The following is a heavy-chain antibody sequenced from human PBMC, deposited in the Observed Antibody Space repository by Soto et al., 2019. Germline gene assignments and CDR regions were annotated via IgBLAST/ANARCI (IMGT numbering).Heavy chain of an antibody. CDR3: ERVWSGFYGLDV. J-gene: IGHJ6*02. CDR2: IYYSGSD. Sequence: PQGGGLEWIGYIYYSGSDSYNPSLESRISISIDTSKNQFSLRLRSVTAADTAMYYCERVWSGFYGLDVSGQGTTVTDS. V-gene: IGHV4-59*13. D-gene: IGHD3-3*01.